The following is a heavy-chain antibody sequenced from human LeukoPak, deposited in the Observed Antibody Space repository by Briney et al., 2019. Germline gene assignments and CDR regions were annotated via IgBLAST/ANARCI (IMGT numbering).Heavy chain of an antibody. CDR2: INHSGST. J-gene: IGHJ6*03. CDR3: ARRAGFAGNYYYYMDV. V-gene: IGHV4-34*01. CDR1: GGSLRGYY. D-gene: IGHD3-16*01. Sequence: SETLSLTCAVYGGSLRGYYWSWIRQPPGKGLEWIGEINHSGSTNYNPSLKSRVTISVDTSKNQFSLKLSSVTAADTAVYYCARRAGFAGNYYYYMDVWGKGTTVTVSS.